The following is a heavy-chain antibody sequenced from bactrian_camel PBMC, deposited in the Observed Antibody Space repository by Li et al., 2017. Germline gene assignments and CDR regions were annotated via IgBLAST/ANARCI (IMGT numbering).Heavy chain of an antibody. CDR2: IYSGGAD. J-gene: IGHJ4*01. CDR1: GYASRSSC. CDR3: TTDEQVCVAVVVGVDLPDGGV. V-gene: IGHV3S53*01. D-gene: IGHD2*01. Sequence: QLVESGGGSVQAGGSLRLSCSASGYASRSSCMGWSRQAPGKKREGVAVIYSGGADYYSDSVKGRFTISQDNSKRTAFLQMDNLRPNDTAIYYCTTDEQVCVAVVVGVDLPDGGVWGRGTQVTVS.